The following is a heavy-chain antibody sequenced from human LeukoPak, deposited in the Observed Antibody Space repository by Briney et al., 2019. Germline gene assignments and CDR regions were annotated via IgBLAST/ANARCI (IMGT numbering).Heavy chain of an antibody. CDR2: ISGSGYSA. Sequence: PGGSLRLSCAVSGFTFSSYGMSWVRQAPGKGLEWVSAISGSGYSAYYADSVKGRFTISRDNSKNTLYLQMNSLRAEDTAVYYCAKGSIGYSYGLYYFDYWGQGTLVTVSS. V-gene: IGHV3-23*01. CDR3: AKGSIGYSYGLYYFDY. D-gene: IGHD5-18*01. J-gene: IGHJ4*02. CDR1: GFTFSSYG.